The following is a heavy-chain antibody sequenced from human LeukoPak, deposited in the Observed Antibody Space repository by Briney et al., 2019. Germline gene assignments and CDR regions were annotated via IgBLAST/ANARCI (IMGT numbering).Heavy chain of an antibody. CDR2: INPNSGGI. CDR3: AREGGYCSSTSCYVGY. D-gene: IGHD2-2*01. V-gene: IGHV1-2*02. Sequence: ASVKVSCKASGYTFTGYYMHWVRQAPGQGLEWMGWINPNSGGINYAQKFQGRVTMTRDTSISTAYMELSRLRSDDTAVYYCAREGGYCSSTSCYVGYWGQGTLVTVSS. J-gene: IGHJ4*02. CDR1: GYTFTGYY.